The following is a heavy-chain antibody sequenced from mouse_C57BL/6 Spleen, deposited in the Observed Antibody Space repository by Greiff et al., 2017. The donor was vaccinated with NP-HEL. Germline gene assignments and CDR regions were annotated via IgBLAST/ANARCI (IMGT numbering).Heavy chain of an antibody. CDR2: IDPANGNT. V-gene: IGHV14-3*01. D-gene: IGHD1-1*01. CDR3: ARSPYYYGSSYGFDY. Sequence: EVQLQQSVAELVRPRASVKLSCTASGFNIKNTYMHWVKQRPEQGLEWIGRIDPANGNTKYAPKFQGKATITADTSSNTAYLQLSSLTSEDTAIYYCARSPYYYGSSYGFDYWGQGTTLTVSS. J-gene: IGHJ2*01. CDR1: GFNIKNTY.